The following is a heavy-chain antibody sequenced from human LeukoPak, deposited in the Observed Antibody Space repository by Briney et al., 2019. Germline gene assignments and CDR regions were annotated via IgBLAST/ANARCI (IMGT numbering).Heavy chain of an antibody. V-gene: IGHV1-69*06. Sequence: SVKVSCKASGGTFSSYAISWVRQAPGQGLEWMGGIIPIFGTTNYAQKFQDRVTITADKSTSTAYMELSSLRSEDTAVYFCARGRVSSSTWYSTYYYYFYMDVWGKGTTVTVSS. J-gene: IGHJ6*03. CDR2: IIPIFGTT. CDR1: GGTFSSYA. CDR3: ARGRVSSSTWYSTYYYYFYMDV. D-gene: IGHD1-1*01.